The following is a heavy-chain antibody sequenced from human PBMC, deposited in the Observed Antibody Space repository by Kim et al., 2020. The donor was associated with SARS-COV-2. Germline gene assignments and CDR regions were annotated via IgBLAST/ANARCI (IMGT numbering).Heavy chain of an antibody. CDR2: ISSSSSYI. D-gene: IGHD3-3*01. J-gene: IGHJ4*02. Sequence: LSLTCAASGFTFSSYSMNWVRQAPGKGLEWVSSISSSSSYINYADSVKGRVTISRDNAKNSLYLQMNSLRAEDTAVYYCARRTPHTGTECYFDYWGQGTLVTVSS. V-gene: IGHV3-21*01. CDR3: ARRTPHTGTECYFDY. CDR1: GFTFSSYS.